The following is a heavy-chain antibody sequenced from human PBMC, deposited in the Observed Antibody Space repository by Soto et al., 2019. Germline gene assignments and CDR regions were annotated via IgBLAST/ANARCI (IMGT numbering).Heavy chain of an antibody. V-gene: IGHV3-23*01. D-gene: IGHD3-10*01. CDR3: AKDYYGSGSYFPDAFDI. J-gene: IGHJ3*02. Sequence: EVQLLESGGGLVQPGGSLRLSCAASGFTFNSDAMSWVRQAPGKGLEWVSGISGSNNNTYYADSVKGRFTISRDNSKNTLCLQMNSLRAEDTAVYYCAKDYYGSGSYFPDAFDIWGQGTMVTVSS. CDR1: GFTFNSDA. CDR2: ISGSNNNT.